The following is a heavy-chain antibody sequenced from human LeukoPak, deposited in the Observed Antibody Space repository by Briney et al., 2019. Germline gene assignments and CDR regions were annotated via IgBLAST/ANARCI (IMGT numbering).Heavy chain of an antibody. CDR3: ARDSSGPSY. D-gene: IGHD6-19*01. CDR1: GFTFSSYS. V-gene: IGHV3-53*01. Sequence: PTGGSLRLSCAASGFTFSSYSMNWVRQAPGKGLEWVSVIYSGGGTYYADSVKGRFTISRDNSKNTLYLQMISLRAEDTAVYYCARDSSGPSYWGQGTLVTVSS. CDR2: IYSGGGT. J-gene: IGHJ4*02.